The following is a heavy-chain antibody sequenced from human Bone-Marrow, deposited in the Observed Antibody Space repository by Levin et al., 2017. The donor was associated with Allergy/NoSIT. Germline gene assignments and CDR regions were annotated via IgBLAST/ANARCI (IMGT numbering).Heavy chain of an antibody. D-gene: IGHD6-6*01. V-gene: IGHV3-15*07. CDR3: TTELFRSIAAPNAFDI. CDR1: GFTFSNAW. CDR2: IKSKTDGGTT. Sequence: PGGSLRLSCAASGFTFSNAWMNWVRQAPGKGLEWVGRIKSKTDGGTTDYAAPVKGRFTISRDDSKNTLYLQMNSLKTEDTAVYYCTTELFRSIAAPNAFDIWGQGTMVTVSS. J-gene: IGHJ3*02.